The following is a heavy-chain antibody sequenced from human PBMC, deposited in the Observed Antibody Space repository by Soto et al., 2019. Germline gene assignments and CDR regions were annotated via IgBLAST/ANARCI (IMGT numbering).Heavy chain of an antibody. Sequence: QVQLVQSGAEVKKPGASVKVSCKASGYTFTGYYIHWVRQAPGQGLDWMGWINPDTGRTKYAQKFQGSVTMTRDTSLSTAYLDLNRLTSDDTAMYYCATPLLYEAFDIWGQGTLVTVSS. D-gene: IGHD2-15*01. CDR2: INPDTGRT. CDR3: ATPLLYEAFDI. J-gene: IGHJ3*02. CDR1: GYTFTGYY. V-gene: IGHV1-2*04.